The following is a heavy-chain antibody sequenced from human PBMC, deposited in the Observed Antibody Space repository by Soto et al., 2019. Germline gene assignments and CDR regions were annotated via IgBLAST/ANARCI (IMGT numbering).Heavy chain of an antibody. V-gene: IGHV3-7*01. CDR2: IKQDGSEK. CDR1: GFTFSSYW. D-gene: IGHD3-9*01. Sequence: GGSLRLSCAASGFTFSSYWMSWVRQAPGKGLEWVANIKQDGSEKYYVDSVKGRFTISRDNAKNSLYLQMNSLRAEDTAVYYCARDRSRSRYFDWLPQTRYYFDYWGQGTLVTVSS. J-gene: IGHJ4*02. CDR3: ARDRSRSRYFDWLPQTRYYFDY.